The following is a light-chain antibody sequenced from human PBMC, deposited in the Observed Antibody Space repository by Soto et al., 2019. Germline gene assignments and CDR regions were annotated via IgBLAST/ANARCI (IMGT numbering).Light chain of an antibody. Sequence: EIVLTQSPGTLSLSPGERATLSCRASQSVSASYFAWYQQKPGQAPRLLIYDASSRATGIPDRFRGSVSGTDFTLTISRLEPEEFAIEYCLQYGSFAYTLGQGTKLEIK. CDR1: QSVSASY. J-gene: IGKJ2*01. CDR2: DAS. V-gene: IGKV3-20*01. CDR3: LQYGSFAYT.